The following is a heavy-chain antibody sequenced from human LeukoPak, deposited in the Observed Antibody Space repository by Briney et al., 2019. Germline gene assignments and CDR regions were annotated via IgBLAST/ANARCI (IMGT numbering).Heavy chain of an antibody. V-gene: IGHV3-7*01. CDR2: INQDGSEK. D-gene: IGHD6-13*01. J-gene: IGHJ1*01. CDR1: GFTFSGYW. CDR3: ARESTAGYNSSWYGFRN. Sequence: GRSLRLSCAASGFTFSGYWMSWVRQAPGKGLEWVANINQDGSEKYYVDSVKGRFTISRDNAKNSLFLQMGSLRVEGTAVYYCARESTAGYNSSWYGFRNWGQGTLVSVSS.